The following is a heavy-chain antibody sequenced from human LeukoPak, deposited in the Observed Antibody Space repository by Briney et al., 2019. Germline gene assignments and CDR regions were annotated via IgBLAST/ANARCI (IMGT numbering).Heavy chain of an antibody. J-gene: IGHJ6*02. CDR3: AKDRGAVAGSYYYGMDV. CDR2: ISYDGSNK. Sequence: SGGSLRLSGAASGFTFSSYGMHWVRQAPGKGLEWVAVISYDGSNKYYADSVKGRFTISRDNSKNTLYLQMNSLRAEDTAVYYCAKDRGAVAGSYYYGMDVWGQGTTVTVSS. CDR1: GFTFSSYG. V-gene: IGHV3-30*18. D-gene: IGHD6-19*01.